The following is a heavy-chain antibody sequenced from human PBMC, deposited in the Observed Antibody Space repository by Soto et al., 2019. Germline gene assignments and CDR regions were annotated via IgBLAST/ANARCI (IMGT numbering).Heavy chain of an antibody. D-gene: IGHD5-12*01. Sequence: SETLSLTCAVSGGSISSGGYSWSWIRQPPGKGLEWIGYTYHSGSTYYNPSLKSRVTISVDRSKNQFSLKLSSVTAADTAVYYCARDSGYESYFFDYWGQGTLVTVSS. CDR3: ARDSGYESYFFDY. CDR2: TYHSGST. V-gene: IGHV4-30-2*01. CDR1: GGSISSGGYS. J-gene: IGHJ4*02.